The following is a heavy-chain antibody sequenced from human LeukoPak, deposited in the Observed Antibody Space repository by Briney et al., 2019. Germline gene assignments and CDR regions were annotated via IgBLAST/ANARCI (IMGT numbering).Heavy chain of an antibody. V-gene: IGHV3-7*01. Sequence: GGSLRLSCAASGFTFSSYWMSWVRQAPGKGLEWVANIKQDGSEKYYVDSVKGRFTISRDNAKNSLYLQMNSLRAEDTAVYYCARDLGYSSGWYGPVWFDPRGQGTLVTVSS. D-gene: IGHD6-19*01. CDR2: IKQDGSEK. CDR1: GFTFSSYW. CDR3: ARDLGYSSGWYGPVWFDP. J-gene: IGHJ5*02.